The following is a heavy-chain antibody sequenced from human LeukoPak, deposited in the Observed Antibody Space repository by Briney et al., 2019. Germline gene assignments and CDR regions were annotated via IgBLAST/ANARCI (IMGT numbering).Heavy chain of an antibody. CDR3: ATYNHDSSGYSNWFDP. CDR1: GGSISSGGNY. J-gene: IGHJ5*02. D-gene: IGHD3-22*01. V-gene: IGHV4-31*03. CDR2: MHYSGTT. Sequence: PSQTLSLTCTVSGGSISSGGNYWTWIRQHPGKGLEWIGYMHYSGTTYYNPSLKSRVTISVDTSKNQFSLKLNSVTAADTAVYYCATYNHDSSGYSNWFDPWGHGSLVTVSS.